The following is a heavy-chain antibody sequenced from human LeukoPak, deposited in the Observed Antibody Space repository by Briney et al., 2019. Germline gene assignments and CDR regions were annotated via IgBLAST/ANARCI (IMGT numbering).Heavy chain of an antibody. V-gene: IGHV3-48*03. CDR1: GFTFSSYE. Sequence: GGSLRLSCAASGFTFSSYEMNWVRQAPGKGLEWLSYISSSGSTIYYADSVKGRFTISRDNSKNTLYLQMNSLRAEDTAVYYCATHWGIVATTATNFDYWGQGTLVTVSS. CDR2: ISSSGSTI. D-gene: IGHD5-12*01. J-gene: IGHJ4*02. CDR3: ATHWGIVATTATNFDY.